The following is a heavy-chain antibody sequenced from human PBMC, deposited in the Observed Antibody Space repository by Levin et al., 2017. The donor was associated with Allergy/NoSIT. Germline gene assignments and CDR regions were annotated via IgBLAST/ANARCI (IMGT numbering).Heavy chain of an antibody. D-gene: IGHD2-21*01. CDR2: VYYSGST. CDR1: GDSVSSGSYF. V-gene: IGHV4-61*01. CDR3: ARSVDSQNDAFDV. Sequence: SETLSLTCTVSGDSVSSGSYFWSWIRQPPGMGLEWIGYVYYSGSTNYNPSLQSPVTISLDMSKNQFSLKLNSVTAADTAVYYCARSVDSQNDAFDVWGQGTMVTVSS. J-gene: IGHJ3*01.